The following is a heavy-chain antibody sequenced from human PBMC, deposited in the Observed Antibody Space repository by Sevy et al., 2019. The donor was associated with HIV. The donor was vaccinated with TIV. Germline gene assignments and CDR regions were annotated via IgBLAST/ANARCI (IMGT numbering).Heavy chain of an antibody. Sequence: GESLKISCAASGFTFSSYWMSWVRQAPGKGLEWVANIKQDGSEKYYVDSVKGRFTISRDNAKNSLYLQMNSLRAEDTAVYYCARAPVDTAMDLSVGYFDYWGQGTLVTVSS. V-gene: IGHV3-7*01. CDR2: IKQDGSEK. D-gene: IGHD5-18*01. CDR3: ARAPVDTAMDLSVGYFDY. J-gene: IGHJ4*02. CDR1: GFTFSSYW.